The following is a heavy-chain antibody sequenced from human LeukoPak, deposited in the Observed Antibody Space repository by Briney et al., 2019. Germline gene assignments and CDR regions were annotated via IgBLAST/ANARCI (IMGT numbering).Heavy chain of an antibody. D-gene: IGHD3-9*01. J-gene: IGHJ4*02. V-gene: IGHV3-48*01. CDR3: ASTGGRYFDWLFWVAPFGN. Sequence: PGGSLRLSCAASGFTFSSYSMNWVRQAPGKGLEWVSYISSSSSTIYYADSVKGRFTISRDNAKNSLYLQMNSLRAEDTAVYYCASTGGRYFDWLFWVAPFGNWGQGTLVTVSS. CDR1: GFTFSSYS. CDR2: ISSSSSTI.